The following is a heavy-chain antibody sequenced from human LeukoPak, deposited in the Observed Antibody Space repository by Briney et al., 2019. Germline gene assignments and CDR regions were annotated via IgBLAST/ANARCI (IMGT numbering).Heavy chain of an antibody. CDR2: ISSSSSTI. V-gene: IGHV3-48*01. CDR3: ARSGYYGSGSYYRPYYYGMDV. Sequence: GGSLRLSCAASGFTFSSYSMNWVRKAPGKGLEWVSYISSSSSTIYYADSVKGRFTISRDNAKNSLYLQMNSLRAEDTAVYYCARSGYYGSGSYYRPYYYGMDVWGQGTTVTVSS. CDR1: GFTFSSYS. D-gene: IGHD3-10*01. J-gene: IGHJ6*02.